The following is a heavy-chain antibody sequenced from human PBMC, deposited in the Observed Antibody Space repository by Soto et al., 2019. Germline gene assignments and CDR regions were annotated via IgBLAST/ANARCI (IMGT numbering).Heavy chain of an antibody. Sequence: GGFLRRTGADSGFILSMNSMNWGRHAPGKGMGWVSYISSSSSTIYYADSVNGQSTISRDNAKNSLYLQMTNLRDEATAVYYPARDLYYDSSFDYCGQGTLVTVT. CDR3: ARDLYYDSSFDY. V-gene: IGHV3-48*02. J-gene: IGHJ4*02. CDR1: GFILSMNS. D-gene: IGHD3-22*01. CDR2: ISSSSSTI.